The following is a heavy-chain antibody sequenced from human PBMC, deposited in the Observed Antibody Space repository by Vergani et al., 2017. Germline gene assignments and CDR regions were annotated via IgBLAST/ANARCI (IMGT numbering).Heavy chain of an antibody. CDR3: STGFDYYYMDV. D-gene: IGHD1-14*01. J-gene: IGHJ6*03. V-gene: IGHV1-69*04. CDR1: GGTFSSYA. Sequence: QVQLVQSGAEVKKPGSSVKVSCKASGGTFSSYAISWVRQAPGQGLEWMGRIIPILGIANYAQKFQGRVTITADKSTSTAYMELSSLRSEDTAVYYCSTGFDYYYMDVWGKGTTVTVYS. CDR2: IIPILGIA.